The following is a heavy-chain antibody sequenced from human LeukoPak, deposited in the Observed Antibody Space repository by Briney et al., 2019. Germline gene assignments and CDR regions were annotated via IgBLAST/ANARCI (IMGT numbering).Heavy chain of an antibody. CDR3: ARDGYSSGWTVFDY. V-gene: IGHV4-4*07. Sequence: SETLSLTCTVSGGSFNSYSWSCIRQAAGQTLEWIGRISNTGSTDYKSSLKSRITLSVDTSKNHFSLTLRSVTAADTAVYYCARDGYSSGWTVFDYWGQGTLVTVSS. CDR2: ISNTGST. D-gene: IGHD6-19*01. CDR1: GGSFNSYS. J-gene: IGHJ4*02.